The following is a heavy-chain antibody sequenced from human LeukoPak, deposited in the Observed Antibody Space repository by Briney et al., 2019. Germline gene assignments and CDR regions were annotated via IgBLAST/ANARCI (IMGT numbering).Heavy chain of an antibody. V-gene: IGHV3-23*01. CDR3: AKQSAGSAAWYSLHYDL. J-gene: IGHJ4*02. CDR2: VDGGGGGT. CDR1: GFTFSSYA. Sequence: GGSLRLSCAASGFTFSSYAMHWVRQAPGRGLEWVSSVDGGGGGTYYADSVKGRFTISRDNSKDTLYLQMNGLRAEDTAVYFCAKQSAGSAAWYSLHYDLWGQGTLVTVSS. D-gene: IGHD3-22*01.